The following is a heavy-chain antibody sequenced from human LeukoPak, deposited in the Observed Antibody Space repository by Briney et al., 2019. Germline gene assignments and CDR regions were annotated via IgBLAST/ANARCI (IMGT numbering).Heavy chain of an antibody. J-gene: IGHJ4*02. V-gene: IGHV3-23*01. CDR2: ISGSGGST. Sequence: GGSLRLSCAASGFTFSSYAMSWVRQAPGKGLEWVSAISGSGGSTYYADSVKGRFTISRDNSKNTLYLQMNSLRAEDTAVYYCAKESSYYYDSSGSLVHWGQGTLVTVSS. CDR3: AKESSYYYDSSGSLVH. CDR1: GFTFSSYA. D-gene: IGHD3-22*01.